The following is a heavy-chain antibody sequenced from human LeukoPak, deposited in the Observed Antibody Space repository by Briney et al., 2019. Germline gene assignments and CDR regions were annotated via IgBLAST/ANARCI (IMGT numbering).Heavy chain of an antibody. Sequence: PGGSLRLSCGASGFTFSSYGMSWVRQAPGKGLEWVSLIYSGGSTYYADSVKGRFIISRDNSKNTLYLQMNSLRAEDTAVYYCSRDRHCIGSTCYGLWGQGTRVTASS. V-gene: IGHV3-66*01. CDR1: GFTFSSYG. J-gene: IGHJ4*02. D-gene: IGHD2-2*01. CDR3: SRDRHCIGSTCYGL. CDR2: IYSGGST.